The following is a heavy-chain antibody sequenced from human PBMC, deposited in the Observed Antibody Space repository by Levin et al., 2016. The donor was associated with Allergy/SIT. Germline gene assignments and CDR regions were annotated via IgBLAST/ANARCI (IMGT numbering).Heavy chain of an antibody. Sequence: WIRQPPGKGLEWVSYISSSSSYTNYADSVKGRFTISRDNAENSLYLQMNSLRAEDTAVYYCARPGEYDFWSGSRAFDIWGQGTMVTVSS. CDR2: ISSSSSYT. CDR3: ARPGEYDFWSGSRAFDI. J-gene: IGHJ3*02. D-gene: IGHD3-3*01. V-gene: IGHV3-11*03.